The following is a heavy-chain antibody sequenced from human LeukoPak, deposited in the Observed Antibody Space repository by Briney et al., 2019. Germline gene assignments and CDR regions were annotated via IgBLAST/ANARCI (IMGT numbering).Heavy chain of an antibody. Sequence: GGSLRLSCAASGFTFSSYAMSWVRQAPGKGLEWVSAISGSGGSTYYADSVKGRFTISRGNSKNTLYLQMNSLRAEDTAVYYCAKANYGSGSTYFDYWGQGTLVTVSS. CDR2: ISGSGGST. CDR1: GFTFSSYA. CDR3: AKANYGSGSTYFDY. J-gene: IGHJ4*02. D-gene: IGHD3-10*01. V-gene: IGHV3-23*01.